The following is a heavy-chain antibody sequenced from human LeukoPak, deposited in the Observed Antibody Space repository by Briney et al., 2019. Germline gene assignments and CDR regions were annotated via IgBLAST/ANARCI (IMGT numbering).Heavy chain of an antibody. CDR1: GGSISSSRDY. D-gene: IGHD5-18*01. Sequence: PSETLSLSCIVSGGSISSSRDYWSWIRQPPGKGLEWIGEINHSGSTNYNPSLKSRVTISVDTSKNQFSLKLSSVTAADTAVYYCARLRGYSYGPRSYGMDVWGQGTTVTVSS. CDR3: ARLRGYSYGPRSYGMDV. J-gene: IGHJ6*02. CDR2: INHSGST. V-gene: IGHV4-39*07.